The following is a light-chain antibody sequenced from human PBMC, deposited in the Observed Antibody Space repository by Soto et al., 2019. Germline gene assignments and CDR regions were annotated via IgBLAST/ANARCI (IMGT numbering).Light chain of an antibody. CDR1: QSVSSN. Sequence: EFVLTQSPATLSLSPGERATLSCRASQSVSSNLAWYQQKPGQAPRLLIYGASTRATGIPARFSGSGSGTEFTLTISSLQSEDFAVYYCQQYNNWPPTFGQGTKVDI. CDR2: GAS. J-gene: IGKJ1*01. V-gene: IGKV3-15*01. CDR3: QQYNNWPPT.